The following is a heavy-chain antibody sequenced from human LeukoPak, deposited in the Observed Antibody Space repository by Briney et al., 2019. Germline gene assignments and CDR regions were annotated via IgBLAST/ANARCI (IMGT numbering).Heavy chain of an antibody. J-gene: IGHJ4*02. CDR2: IYYSGGT. CDR1: GGSISSGTHY. D-gene: IGHD6-13*01. V-gene: IGHV4-39*01. CDR3: ARHQLGIGYYFDY. Sequence: SETLSLTCTVSGGSISSGTHYWGWIRQPPGKGLEWIGRIYYSGGTYNNPSLKSRVTTSVDTSKNQFSLRLTSVTAADTAVYYCARHQLGIGYYFDYWGQGTLVTVSS.